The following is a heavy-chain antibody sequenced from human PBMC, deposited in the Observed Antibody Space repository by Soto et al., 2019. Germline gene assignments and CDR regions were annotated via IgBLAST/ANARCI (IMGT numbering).Heavy chain of an antibody. Sequence: SEILSLTCAVSGGSISSGGYSWSWIRQPPGKGLEWIGYIYYSGSTNYNPSLKSRVTISVDTSKNQFSLKLSSVTAADTAVYYCARAELWLEYWGQGTLVTVSS. CDR3: ARAELWLEY. J-gene: IGHJ4*02. CDR1: GGSISSGGYS. CDR2: IYYSGST. V-gene: IGHV4-30-2*05. D-gene: IGHD5-18*01.